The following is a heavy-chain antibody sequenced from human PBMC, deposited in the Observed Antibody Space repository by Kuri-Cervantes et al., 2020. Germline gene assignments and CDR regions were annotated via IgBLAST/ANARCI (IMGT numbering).Heavy chain of an antibody. Sequence: GGSLRLSCAASGFLFSSYGMHWVRQAPGKGLEWVAVIWYDGSIKYYADSVKGRFTTSRDNSKNTLYLQMNSLRAEDTAVYYCARDGSYCSGGSCYSLFDYWGQGTLVTVSS. V-gene: IGHV3-33*08. J-gene: IGHJ4*02. CDR1: GFLFSSYG. CDR2: IWYDGSIK. D-gene: IGHD2-15*01. CDR3: ARDGSYCSGGSCYSLFDY.